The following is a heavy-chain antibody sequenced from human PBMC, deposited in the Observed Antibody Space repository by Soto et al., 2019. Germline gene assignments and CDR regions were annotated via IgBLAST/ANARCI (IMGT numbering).Heavy chain of an antibody. CDR2: IYYSGST. Sequence: QVQLQESGPGLVKPSETLSLTCTVSGGSISSYYWSWIRQPPGKGLEWIGYIYYSGSTNYNPSLKRRVTISVDTSKNQFSLKLSSVTAADTAVYYCARGQSSGWIDAFDIWGQGTMVTVSS. CDR1: GGSISSYY. D-gene: IGHD6-19*01. CDR3: ARGQSSGWIDAFDI. V-gene: IGHV4-59*01. J-gene: IGHJ3*02.